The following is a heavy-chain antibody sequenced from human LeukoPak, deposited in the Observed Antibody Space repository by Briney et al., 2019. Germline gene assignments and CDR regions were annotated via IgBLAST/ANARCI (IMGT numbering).Heavy chain of an antibody. CDR2: INPNSGGT. V-gene: IGHV1-2*02. CDR3: ARGVATNY. J-gene: IGHJ4*02. CDR1: GYTFTGYY. D-gene: IGHD1-1*01. Sequence: ASVTVSCKASGYTFTGYYMHWVRQAPGQGLEWMGWINPNSGGTNYAQKFQGRVTMTRDTSISTAYMELSSLRSEDTALYYCARGVATNYWGQGTLVTVSS.